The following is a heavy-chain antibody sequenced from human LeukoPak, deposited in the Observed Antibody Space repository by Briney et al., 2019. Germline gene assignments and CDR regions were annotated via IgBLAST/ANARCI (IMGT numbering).Heavy chain of an antibody. J-gene: IGHJ4*02. CDR3: ARDGQPGIQLWYFGY. CDR2: INPDGSDQ. D-gene: IGHD5-18*01. CDR1: GFTFSYYW. V-gene: IGHV3-7*01. Sequence: PGGSLRLSCAASGFTFSYYWMSWVRQAPGKGLEWVANINPDGSDQNSVDSIKGRFTISRDNAKNSLYLQMNSLGPEDTAVYYCARDGQPGIQLWYFGYWGQGTLVTVSS.